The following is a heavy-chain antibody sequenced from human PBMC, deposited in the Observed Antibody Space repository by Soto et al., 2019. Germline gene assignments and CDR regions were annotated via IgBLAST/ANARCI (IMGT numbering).Heavy chain of an antibody. V-gene: IGHV4-59*08. J-gene: IGHJ5*02. CDR2: IYYSGST. Sequence: ETLSLTCTVSGGSISSYYLSWIRQPPGKGLEWIGYIYYSGSTNYNPSLKSRVTISVDTSKNQFSLKLSSVTAADTAVYYCARQGDYCSSTSCYGENWFDPWGQGTLVTVSS. D-gene: IGHD2-2*01. CDR1: GGSISSYY. CDR3: ARQGDYCSSTSCYGENWFDP.